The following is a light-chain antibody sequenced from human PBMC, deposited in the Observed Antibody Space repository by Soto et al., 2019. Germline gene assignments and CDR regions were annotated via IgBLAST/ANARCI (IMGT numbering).Light chain of an antibody. CDR3: GTWDTSLSALV. CDR2: DSI. Sequence: QSVLTQPPSVSAAPGQKVTISCSGSSSNIGNNYVAWYQQLPGTAPKLLIYDSIKRPSGIPDRFSGSKSGTSAALGITGLQTGDEADYYCGTWDTSLSALVVGGGTKLTVL. CDR1: SSNIGNNY. V-gene: IGLV1-51*01. J-gene: IGLJ2*01.